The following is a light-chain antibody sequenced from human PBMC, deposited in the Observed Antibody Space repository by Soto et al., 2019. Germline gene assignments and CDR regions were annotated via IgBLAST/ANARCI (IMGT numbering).Light chain of an antibody. V-gene: IGLV1-44*01. Sequence: QSVLTQPPSASGTPGQRVTISCSGSSSNLGSNSVNWYQHLPGTAPKLLIYNNYQRPSGVPDRFSGSKSGTSASLAISALQSEDEADYYCAAWDDNLDGWVFGGGTKLTVL. J-gene: IGLJ3*02. CDR3: AAWDDNLDGWV. CDR2: NNY. CDR1: SSNLGSNS.